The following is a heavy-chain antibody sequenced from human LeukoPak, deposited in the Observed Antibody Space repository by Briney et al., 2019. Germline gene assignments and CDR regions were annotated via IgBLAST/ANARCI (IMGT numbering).Heavy chain of an antibody. CDR1: GYTFTGYY. CDR3: ARVWWPRQSYFDY. CDR2: INPNSGGT. J-gene: IGHJ4*02. D-gene: IGHD2-15*01. V-gene: IGHV1-2*02. Sequence: GASVKVSCKASGYTFTGYYMHWVRQAPGQGLEWMGWINPNSGGTNYAQKFQGRVTMTRDTSISTAYMELSRLRSDDTAVYYCARVWWPRQSYFDYWGQGTLVTVSS.